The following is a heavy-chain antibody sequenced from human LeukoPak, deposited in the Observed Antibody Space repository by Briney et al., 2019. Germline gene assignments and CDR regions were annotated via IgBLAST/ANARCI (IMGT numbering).Heavy chain of an antibody. V-gene: IGHV3-21*01. J-gene: IGHJ4*02. Sequence: GGSLRLSCAAPGFTFSSDSMNWVRQAPGKGLEWVSSISSSSSYIYYADSVKGRFTISRDNSKNTLYLQMNSLRAEDTAVYYCAKDALGSYSSCDYWGQGTLVTVSS. CDR1: GFTFSSDS. D-gene: IGHD1-26*01. CDR2: ISSSSSYI. CDR3: AKDALGSYSSCDY.